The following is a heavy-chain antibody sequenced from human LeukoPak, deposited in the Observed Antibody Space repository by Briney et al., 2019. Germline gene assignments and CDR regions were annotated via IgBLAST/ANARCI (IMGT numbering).Heavy chain of an antibody. CDR1: GGSISSYY. Sequence: PSETLSLTCTVSGGSISSYYWSWIRQPPGKGLEWIGYIYYSGSTNYNPSLKSRVTISVDTSKNQFSLKLSSVTAADTAVYYCARSVYCGGDCYPEKYYFDYWGQGTLVIVSS. J-gene: IGHJ4*02. CDR3: ARSVYCGGDCYPEKYYFDY. D-gene: IGHD2-21*02. V-gene: IGHV4-59*01. CDR2: IYYSGST.